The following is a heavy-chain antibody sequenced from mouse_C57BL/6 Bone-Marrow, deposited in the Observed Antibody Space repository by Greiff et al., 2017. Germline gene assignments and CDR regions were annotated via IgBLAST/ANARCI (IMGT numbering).Heavy chain of an antibody. CDR2: ISSGSSTI. V-gene: IGHV5-17*01. J-gene: IGHJ1*03. CDR1: GFTFSDYG. CDR3: ARCYGSSYGYFDV. Sequence: EVKLVESGGGLVKPGGSLKLSCAASGFTFSDYGMHWVRQAPEKGLEWVAYISSGSSTIYYADTVKGRFTISRDNAKNTLFLQMTSLRSEDTAMYYCARCYGSSYGYFDVWGTGTTVTVSS. D-gene: IGHD1-1*01.